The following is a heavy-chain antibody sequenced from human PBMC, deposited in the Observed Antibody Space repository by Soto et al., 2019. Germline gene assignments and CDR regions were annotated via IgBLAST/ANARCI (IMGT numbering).Heavy chain of an antibody. CDR3: TRHGSYYGSGSYDY. CDR1: GFTFSGSA. V-gene: IGHV3-73*01. J-gene: IGHJ4*02. Sequence: GGSLRLSCAASGFTFSGSAMHWVRQASGKGLEWVGRIRSKANSYATAYAASVKGRFTISRDDSKNTAYLQMNSLKTEDTAVYYCTRHGSYYGSGSYDYWGQGTLVTVSS. D-gene: IGHD3-10*01. CDR2: IRSKANSYAT.